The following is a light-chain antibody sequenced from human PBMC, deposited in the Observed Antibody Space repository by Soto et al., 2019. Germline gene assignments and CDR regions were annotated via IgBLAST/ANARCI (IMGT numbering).Light chain of an antibody. Sequence: EIVMTQSPATLSVSPGERATLSCRASQSVSINLAWYQQKPGQAPMLLIYGASTRATGIPARFSGSGSGTVVTLTISNLQSEDCAVYYYQHYNNWTPWTFGQGTKVEIK. CDR2: GAS. CDR3: QHYNNWTPWT. CDR1: QSVSIN. V-gene: IGKV3-15*01. J-gene: IGKJ1*01.